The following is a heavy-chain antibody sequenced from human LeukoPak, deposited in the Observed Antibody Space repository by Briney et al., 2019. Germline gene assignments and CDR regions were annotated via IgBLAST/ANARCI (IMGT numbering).Heavy chain of an antibody. V-gene: IGHV3-49*04. CDR2: IRSKAYGGTT. J-gene: IGHJ6*02. Sequence: GGSLRLSCTASGFTFGDYAMSWVRQAPGKGLEWVGFIRSKAYGGTTEYAASVKGRFTISRDDSKSIAYLQMNSLKTEDTAVYYCTRVVPAAHYGMDVWGLGTTVTVSS. CDR1: GFTFGDYA. CDR3: TRVVPAAHYGMDV. D-gene: IGHD2-2*01.